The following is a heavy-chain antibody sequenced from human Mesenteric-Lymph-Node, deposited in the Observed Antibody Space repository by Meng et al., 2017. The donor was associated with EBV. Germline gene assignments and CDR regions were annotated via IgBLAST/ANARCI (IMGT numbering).Heavy chain of an antibody. Sequence: QVQLVESGDEVKQPGASGKVYCKASGYTFTSYGISWVRQAPGQGLEWMGWISAYNGDTKYAQKVQDRVTMTTDTSTSTVYMELRSLGSDDTAVYYCARDHGGKYYYWGQGTLVTVSS. CDR1: GYTFTSYG. CDR2: ISAYNGDT. J-gene: IGHJ4*02. CDR3: ARDHGGKYYY. V-gene: IGHV1-18*01. D-gene: IGHD1-26*01.